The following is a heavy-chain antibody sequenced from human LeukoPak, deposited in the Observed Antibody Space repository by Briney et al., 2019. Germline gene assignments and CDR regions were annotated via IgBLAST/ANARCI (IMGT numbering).Heavy chain of an antibody. Sequence: SETLSLTCTVSGGSISSYYWRWIRQPPGKGLEWIGYIYYSGGTNYNTSLKSRVTISVDPSKNQFSLKLSSVTAADTAVYYCARRRYCSSTSCYGWFGPWGQGTLVTVSS. J-gene: IGHJ5*02. CDR2: IYYSGGT. CDR1: GGSISSYY. D-gene: IGHD2-2*01. V-gene: IGHV4-59*08. CDR3: ARRRYCSSTSCYGWFGP.